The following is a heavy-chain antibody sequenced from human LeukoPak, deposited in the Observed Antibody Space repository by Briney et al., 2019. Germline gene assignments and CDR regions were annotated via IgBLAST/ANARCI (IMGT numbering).Heavy chain of an antibody. CDR3: AEGDYYDSSGQGYFQH. V-gene: IGHV4-31*03. Sequence: SETLSLTCNVSGDSISSGTYYWNWIRQRPGKGLEWIGYIHHSGTTFYNPSLKSRVTISVDTSKNQFSLKLSSVTAADTAVYFCAEGDYYDSSGQGYFQHWGQGTLVTVSS. J-gene: IGHJ1*01. CDR2: IHHSGTT. CDR1: GDSISSGTYY. D-gene: IGHD3-22*01.